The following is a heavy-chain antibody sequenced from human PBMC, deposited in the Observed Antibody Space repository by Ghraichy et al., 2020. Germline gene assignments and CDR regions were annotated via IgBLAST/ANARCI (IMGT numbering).Heavy chain of an antibody. D-gene: IGHD6-19*01. Sequence: GESLNISCAASGFTFSSYAMSWVRQAPGKGLEWVSAISGSGGSTYYADSVKGRFTISRDNSKNTLYLQMNSLRAEDTAVYYCAKSPQWLVWFDYWGQGTLVTVSS. CDR1: GFTFSSYA. J-gene: IGHJ4*02. V-gene: IGHV3-23*01. CDR2: ISGSGGST. CDR3: AKSPQWLVWFDY.